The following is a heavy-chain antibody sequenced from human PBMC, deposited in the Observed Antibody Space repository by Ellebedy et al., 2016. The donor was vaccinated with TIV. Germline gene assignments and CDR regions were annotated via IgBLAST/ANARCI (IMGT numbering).Heavy chain of an antibody. Sequence: GESLKISXVASGFDFSTHDMTWVRQAPGKGLEWVADIIVNTDTGKTTNYADSVKGRFTMSRDTFSNTLFLQMTSLRAEDTAVYYCARDKGAATVHYDYWGQGTLVTVSS. CDR2: IIVNTDTGKTT. J-gene: IGHJ4*02. D-gene: IGHD4-17*01. V-gene: IGHV3-23*01. CDR1: GFDFSTHD. CDR3: ARDKGAATVHYDY.